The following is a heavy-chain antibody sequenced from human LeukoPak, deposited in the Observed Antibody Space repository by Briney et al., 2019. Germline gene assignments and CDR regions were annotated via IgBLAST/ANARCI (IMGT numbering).Heavy chain of an antibody. V-gene: IGHV3-74*01. D-gene: IGHD1-26*01. CDR2: INSDGSST. J-gene: IGHJ6*02. Sequence: PGGSLRLSCAASGFTFSSYWMHWVRQAPGKGLVWVSRINSDGSSTSYADSVKGRFTISRDNAKNTLYLQMNSLRAEDTAVYYCARVGVVGAQSYYYGMDVWGQGTTVTVSS. CDR3: ARVGVVGAQSYYYGMDV. CDR1: GFTFSSYW.